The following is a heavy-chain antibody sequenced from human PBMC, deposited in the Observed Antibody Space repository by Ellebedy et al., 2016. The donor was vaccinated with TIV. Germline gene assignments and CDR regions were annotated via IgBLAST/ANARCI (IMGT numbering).Heavy chain of an antibody. V-gene: IGHV3-33*01. J-gene: IGHJ4*02. CDR2: IWLDGSSK. D-gene: IGHD4-11*01. Sequence: GGSLRLSCSASGFTFSSSGMHWVRQAPGKGLEWVAVIWLDGSSKYYADSLRGRFRVSRDNSKNILYLQMNSLRVEDTAVYYCARDILDYGNYPPFDSWGQGTLVTVSS. CDR1: GFTFSSSG. CDR3: ARDILDYGNYPPFDS.